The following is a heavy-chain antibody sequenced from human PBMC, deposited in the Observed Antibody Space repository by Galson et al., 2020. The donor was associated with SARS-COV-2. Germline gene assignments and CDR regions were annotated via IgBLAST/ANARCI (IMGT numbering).Heavy chain of an antibody. J-gene: IGHJ6*02. CDR1: DVSMTSYY. CDR2: IPYSGST. D-gene: IGHD4-17*01. CDR3: ARDPAPLDGDNYYYGMDV. Sequence: ETSETLSLTCSVSDVSMTSYYWSWIRQPPGKGLEWIGYIPYSGSTTYNPSLRTRVTILVDMSRNQFSLKLSSVTAADTAIYYCARDPAPLDGDNYYYGMDVWGRGTTVTVSS. V-gene: IGHV4-59*01.